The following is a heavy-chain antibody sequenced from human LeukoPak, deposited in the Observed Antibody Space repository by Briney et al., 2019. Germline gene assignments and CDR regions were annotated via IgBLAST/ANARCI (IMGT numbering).Heavy chain of an antibody. Sequence: SETLSLTCFVYGGSFSGYYWSWTRQPPGKGLEWIGEVNHSGSTNFNPSLKSRVTTSGDTSRNQFSLKLSSVTAADTAVYYCARVRRLPGTMIVVPPLDQWGQGTLVTVSS. CDR3: ARVRRLPGTMIVVPPLDQ. CDR1: GGSFSGYY. J-gene: IGHJ4*02. D-gene: IGHD3-22*01. V-gene: IGHV4-34*01. CDR2: VNHSGST.